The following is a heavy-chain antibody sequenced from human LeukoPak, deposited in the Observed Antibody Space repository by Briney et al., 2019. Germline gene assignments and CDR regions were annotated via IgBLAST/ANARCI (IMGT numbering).Heavy chain of an antibody. CDR1: GGSISSGGHY. J-gene: IGHJ4*02. Sequence: SQTLSLTCTVSGGSISSGGHYWSWIRQHPGKGLEWIGYIYYSGTTYYNPSLKSRVTISVDTSKNQFSLKLSSVTAADTAVYYCARALHDSSGYYYDEFDYWGQGTLVTVSS. CDR3: ARALHDSSGYYYDEFDY. V-gene: IGHV4-31*03. D-gene: IGHD3-22*01. CDR2: IYYSGTT.